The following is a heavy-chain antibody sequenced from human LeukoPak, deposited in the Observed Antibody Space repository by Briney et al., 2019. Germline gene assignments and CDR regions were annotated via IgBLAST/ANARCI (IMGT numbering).Heavy chain of an antibody. CDR2: ITGSSTSI. J-gene: IGHJ6*03. V-gene: IGHV3-21*01. CDR1: GFSFSSHD. Sequence: GGSLRLSCATSGFSFSSHDMNWVRQAPGKGLEWVSSITGSSTSIEHAASVKGRFAISRDNAKNSLFLQMDSRRVDDTAVYYCVREGSGSTHYMDVWGKGTTVTVSS. CDR3: VREGSGSTHYMDV. D-gene: IGHD3-10*01.